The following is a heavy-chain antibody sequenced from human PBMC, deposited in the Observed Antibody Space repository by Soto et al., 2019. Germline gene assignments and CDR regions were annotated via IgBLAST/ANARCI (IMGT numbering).Heavy chain of an antibody. CDR3: AKVRYSSPMGYYYGMDV. V-gene: IGHV1-69*01. Sequence: QAQLEQSGGEVKKPGYSVKVSCKASRVAFSKFIVTWVRQAPGVGLEWVGGIIPVFGTANYAQKFQGRVTITADESTSTSYMEVNSLRSEDTAVYYCAKVRYSSPMGYYYGMDVWGQGPTVTVSS. CDR1: RVAFSKFI. CDR2: IIPVFGTA. J-gene: IGHJ6*02. D-gene: IGHD2-2*01.